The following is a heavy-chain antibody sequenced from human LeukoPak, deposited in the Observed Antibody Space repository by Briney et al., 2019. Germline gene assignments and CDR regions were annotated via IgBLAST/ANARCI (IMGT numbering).Heavy chain of an antibody. D-gene: IGHD4-17*01. Sequence: SETLSLACAVYGGSFSGYYWSWIRQPPGKGLEWIGEINHSGSTNYNPSLKSRVTISVDTSKNQFSLKLSSVTAADTAVYYCARGAHGDYSGVFYYYYGMDVWGQGTTVTVSS. CDR3: ARGAHGDYSGVFYYYYGMDV. J-gene: IGHJ6*02. V-gene: IGHV4-34*01. CDR1: GGSFSGYY. CDR2: INHSGST.